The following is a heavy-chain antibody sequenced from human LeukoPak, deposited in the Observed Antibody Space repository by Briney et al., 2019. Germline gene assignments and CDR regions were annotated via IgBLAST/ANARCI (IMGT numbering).Heavy chain of an antibody. J-gene: IGHJ5*02. V-gene: IGHV3-23*01. D-gene: IGHD3-10*01. CDR2: ISGSGGST. CDR1: GFTFSSYG. Sequence: GGSLRLSCAASGFTFSSYGMSWVRQAPGKGLEWVSAISGSGGSTYYADSVKGRFTISRDNSKNTLYLQMNSLRAEDTAVYYCAKQAYGSGSYYSNNWFDPWGQGTLVTVSS. CDR3: AKQAYGSGSYYSNNWFDP.